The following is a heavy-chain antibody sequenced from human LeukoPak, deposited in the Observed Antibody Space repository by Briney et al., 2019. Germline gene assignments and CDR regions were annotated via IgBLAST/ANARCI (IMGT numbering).Heavy chain of an antibody. CDR2: FDPEDGET. CDR1: GYTLTELS. J-gene: IGHJ4*02. V-gene: IGHV1-24*01. Sequence: ASVKVSCKVSGYTLTELSMHWVRQAPGKGLEWMGGFDPEDGETIYAQKFQGRVTMTEDTSTDTAYMELSSLRSEDTAVYYCATDRTTVETPRLKWYRWAFDWGQGTLVTVSS. CDR3: ATDRTTVETPRLKWYRWAFD. D-gene: IGHD4-23*01.